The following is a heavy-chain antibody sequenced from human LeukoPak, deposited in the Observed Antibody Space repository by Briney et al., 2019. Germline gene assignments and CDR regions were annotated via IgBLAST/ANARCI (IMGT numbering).Heavy chain of an antibody. CDR3: AKEVGLYYFDF. Sequence: GRSLRLSCVASGFSFSSYGMHWVRQAPGKGLEWVGVISNDGLHEYYTDSLKGRFTVSRDNLKNTLYLQMNSLRPEDTAVYYCAKEVGLYYFDFWGQGTLVTVSS. V-gene: IGHV3-30*18. J-gene: IGHJ4*02. D-gene: IGHD3-10*01. CDR2: ISNDGLHE. CDR1: GFSFSSYG.